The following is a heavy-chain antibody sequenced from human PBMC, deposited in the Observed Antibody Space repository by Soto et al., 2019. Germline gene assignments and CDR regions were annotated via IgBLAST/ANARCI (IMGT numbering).Heavy chain of an antibody. CDR1: GYTFTSYG. D-gene: IGHD2-2*01. CDR3: ARVPAAYYYYYYMDV. J-gene: IGHJ6*03. Sequence: ASVKVSCKASGYTFTSYGISWVRQAPGQGLEWMGWISAYNGNTNYAQKLQGRVTMTTDTSTSTAYMELRSLRSDDTAMYYCARVPAAYYYYYYMDVWGKGTTVTVSS. CDR2: ISAYNGNT. V-gene: IGHV1-18*01.